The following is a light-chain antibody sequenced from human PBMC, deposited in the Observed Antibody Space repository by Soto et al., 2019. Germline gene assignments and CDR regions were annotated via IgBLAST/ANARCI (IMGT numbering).Light chain of an antibody. CDR2: GAS. J-gene: IGKJ4*01. V-gene: IGKV3-20*01. Sequence: IVLTQSPGTLSLSPGERATLSCRASQSVNSYYLAWYQQKPGQPPRLLLYGASYRATGIPDRFSGSGSGTDYTFTISRLEPEDFAVYYCQQYGDSPPGLTFGGGTRVEVK. CDR1: QSVNSYY. CDR3: QQYGDSPPGLT.